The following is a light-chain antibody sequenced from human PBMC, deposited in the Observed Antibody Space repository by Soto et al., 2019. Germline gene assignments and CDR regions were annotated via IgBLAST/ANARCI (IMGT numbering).Light chain of an antibody. V-gene: IGKV3D-20*02. CDR1: QSVRSNY. Sequence: EIVLTQSPGTLSLSPGERATLSCRASQSVRSNYLAWYQQRPGQAPRLLIYGASSRATGIPDRFIGSGSGTDFTLTISSLEPEDFAIYYCQKRGNWPHFGQGTRLEIK. CDR2: GAS. J-gene: IGKJ5*01. CDR3: QKRGNWPH.